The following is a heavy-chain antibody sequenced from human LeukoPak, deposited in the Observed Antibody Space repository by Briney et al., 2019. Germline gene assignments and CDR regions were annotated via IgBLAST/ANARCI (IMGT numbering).Heavy chain of an antibody. V-gene: IGHV3-23*01. CDR3: AKGESWNCRSRGHDY. D-gene: IGHD1-7*01. Sequence: GGSLRLSCAVSGFTFSSYAMSWVRQAPGKGLESFSAISGIGGSPYYASSVKSRFTISRVIPKDELYVRMSSLSAEHTAVYYCAKGESWNCRSRGHDYWGQGTLVTVSS. J-gene: IGHJ4*02. CDR1: GFTFSSYA. CDR2: ISGIGGSP.